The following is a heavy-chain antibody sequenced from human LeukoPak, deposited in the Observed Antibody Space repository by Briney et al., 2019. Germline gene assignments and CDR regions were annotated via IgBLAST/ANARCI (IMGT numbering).Heavy chain of an antibody. CDR1: GYTFSDYD. Sequence: ASVKVSCKASGYTFSDYDINWVRQAAGQGLEWMGWMNPITGSTGYVQKFRGRIIMTRDTSITTAFMELTSLTSDGTAIYYCARVKRFPTVWFDPWGQGTLVSVSS. D-gene: IGHD3-10*01. CDR2: MNPITGST. CDR3: ARVKRFPTVWFDP. J-gene: IGHJ5*02. V-gene: IGHV1-8*01.